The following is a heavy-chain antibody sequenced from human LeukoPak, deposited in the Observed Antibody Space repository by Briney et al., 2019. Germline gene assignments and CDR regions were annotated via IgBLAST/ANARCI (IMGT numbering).Heavy chain of an antibody. V-gene: IGHV1-46*01. J-gene: IGHJ5*02. CDR1: GYTFTSYY. CDR2: INPSGGST. CDR3: ARDRSEGHYYDSSGSFWFDP. D-gene: IGHD3-22*01. Sequence: ASVKVSCKASGYTFTSYYMHWVRQAPGQGLEWMGIINPSGGSTSYAQKFQGRVTMTRDKSTSTVYMELSSLRSEDTAVYYCARDRSEGHYYDSSGSFWFDPWGQGTLVTVSS.